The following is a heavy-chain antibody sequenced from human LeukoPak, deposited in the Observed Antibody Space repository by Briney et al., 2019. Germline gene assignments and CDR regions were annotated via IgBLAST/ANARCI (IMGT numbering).Heavy chain of an antibody. CDR1: GGSISSSSYY. J-gene: IGHJ4*02. Sequence: SETLSLTCTVSGGSISSSSYYWGWIRQPPGKGLEWIGSIYYSGSTYYNPSLKSRVTISVDTSKNQFSLKLSSVTAADTAVYYCARDLWWLRYYFDYWGQGTLVTVSS. D-gene: IGHD5-12*01. V-gene: IGHV4-39*07. CDR2: IYYSGST. CDR3: ARDLWWLRYYFDY.